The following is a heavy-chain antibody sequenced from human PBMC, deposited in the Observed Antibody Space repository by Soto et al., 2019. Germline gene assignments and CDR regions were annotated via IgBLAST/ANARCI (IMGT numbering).Heavy chain of an antibody. Sequence: QVQLAESGGGVVQPGRSLRLSCTASGFAFNNYGMHWIRQAPGKGLEWVALISFDGSNKYYADSMKGRFTISRDNSRNTLYLQMNSLRAEDTAVYYCAKDERGDFYDSSGYPQQDYWGQGTLVTVSS. CDR3: AKDERGDFYDSSGYPQQDY. V-gene: IGHV3-30*18. J-gene: IGHJ4*02. D-gene: IGHD3-22*01. CDR2: ISFDGSNK. CDR1: GFAFNNYG.